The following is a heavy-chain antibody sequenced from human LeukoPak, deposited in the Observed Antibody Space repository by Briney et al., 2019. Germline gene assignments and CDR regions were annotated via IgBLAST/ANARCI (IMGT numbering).Heavy chain of an antibody. CDR1: GGSISSYY. V-gene: IGHV4-59*01. J-gene: IGHJ4*02. CDR3: ARERSEEYGDYAYFDY. CDR2: IYYSGST. Sequence: SETLSLTCTVSGGSISSYYWSWIRQPPGKGLEWIGYIYYSGSTNYNPSLKSRVTISVDTSKNQFSLKLSSVTAEDTAVYYCARERSEEYGDYAYFDYWGQGTLVTVSS. D-gene: IGHD4-17*01.